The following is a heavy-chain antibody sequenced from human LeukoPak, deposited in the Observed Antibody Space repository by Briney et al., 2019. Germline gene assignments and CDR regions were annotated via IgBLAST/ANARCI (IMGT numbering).Heavy chain of an antibody. CDR3: ARDYDTSGY. CDR1: GFTFSSYA. J-gene: IGHJ4*02. CDR2: ISGSGGST. Sequence: GGSLRLSCAASGFTFSSYAMSWVRQAPGKGLEWVSAISGSGGSTYYADSVKGRFTISRDNAKNSLYLQMNSLRAEDTALYYCARDYDTSGYWGQGTLVTVSS. V-gene: IGHV3-23*01. D-gene: IGHD3-9*01.